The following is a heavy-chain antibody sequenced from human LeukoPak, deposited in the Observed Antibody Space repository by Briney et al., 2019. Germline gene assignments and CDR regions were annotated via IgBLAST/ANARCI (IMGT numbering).Heavy chain of an antibody. J-gene: IGHJ6*02. CDR1: GFTFDDYA. CDR3: AKDMSLRGYSYGYYYYYGVDV. V-gene: IGHV3-9*01. D-gene: IGHD5-18*01. CDR2: ISWNSNSK. Sequence: SLRLSCAASGFTFDDYAMHWVRQAPGKGLEWVSGISWNSNSKGYADSVKGRFTISRDNAKNTLYLQMNSLRAEDTALYYCAKDMSLRGYSYGYYYYYGVDVWGQGTTVTVSS.